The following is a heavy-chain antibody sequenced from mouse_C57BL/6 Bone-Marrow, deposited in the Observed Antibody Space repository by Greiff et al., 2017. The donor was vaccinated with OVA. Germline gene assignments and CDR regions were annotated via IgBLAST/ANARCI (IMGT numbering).Heavy chain of an antibody. D-gene: IGHD1-1*01. J-gene: IGHJ4*01. CDR1: GFTFSNYW. Sequence: EVQLVESGGGLVQPGGSMKLSCVASGFTFSNYWMNWVRQSPETGLEWVAQIRLKSDNYATHYAESVKGRFTISRDDSKSSVYLQMNNLRAEDTGIYYCTDYYGSSYDAMDYWGQGTSVTVSS. CDR2: IRLKSDNYAT. CDR3: TDYYGSSYDAMDY. V-gene: IGHV6-3*01.